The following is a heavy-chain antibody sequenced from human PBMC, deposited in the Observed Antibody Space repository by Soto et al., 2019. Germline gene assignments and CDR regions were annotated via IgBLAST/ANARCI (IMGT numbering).Heavy chain of an antibody. J-gene: IGHJ4*02. V-gene: IGHV4-61*01. CDR2: IYYSGST. D-gene: IGHD6-19*01. CDR3: ARDPRASAGC. CDR1: GGSVSSGSYY. Sequence: TSETLSLSCTVAGGSVSSGSYYWSWIRQPPGKGLEWIGFIYYSGSTSYNPSLKSRVTISIDTSKNQFSLKLSSVTAADTPVYYCARDPRASAGCWGKGTSVPVS.